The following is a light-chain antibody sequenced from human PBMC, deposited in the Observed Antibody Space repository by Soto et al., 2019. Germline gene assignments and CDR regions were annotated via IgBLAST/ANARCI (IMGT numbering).Light chain of an antibody. CDR2: LGS. CDR1: QSLIHSNGYNY. V-gene: IGKV2-28*01. J-gene: IGKJ1*01. Sequence: DIVMTQSPLSLPVTPGEPASISCRSSQSLIHSNGYNYLDWYLQKPGQSPQLLIYLGSNRASGVPDRFSGSGSGIDFTLKISRVEAEDVGAYYCMQALQTLGTFGQGTKVDI. CDR3: MQALQTLGT.